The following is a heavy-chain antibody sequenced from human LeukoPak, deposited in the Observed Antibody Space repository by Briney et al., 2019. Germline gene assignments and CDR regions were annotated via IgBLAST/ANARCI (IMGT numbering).Heavy chain of an antibody. CDR3: TKWSGFGND. CDR2: ISDSGDST. V-gene: IGHV3-23*01. CDR1: GFTFSSYS. J-gene: IGHJ4*02. Sequence: GGSLRLSCAASGFTFSSYSMTWVRQTPGKGLEWVSGISDSGDSTYYADSVKGRFTISRDNSRNTLYLEMNSLRAEDTAVYYCTKWSGFGNDWGQGTLVTVSS. D-gene: IGHD3-10*01.